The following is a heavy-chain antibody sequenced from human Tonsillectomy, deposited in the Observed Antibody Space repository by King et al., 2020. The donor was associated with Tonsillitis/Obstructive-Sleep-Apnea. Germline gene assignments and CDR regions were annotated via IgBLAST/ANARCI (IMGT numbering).Heavy chain of an antibody. Sequence: QLVQSGGGLVKPGGSLRLSCAASGFTFSNAWMSWFRQSPGKGLEWVGRIKSKTDGGTTDYAAPVKGRFTISRDDSKNTLYLQMNSLKTEDTAVYYCTTDKYSSSPPRDYWGQGTLAT. V-gene: IGHV3-15*01. J-gene: IGHJ4*02. CDR3: TTDKYSSSPPRDY. D-gene: IGHD6-6*01. CDR2: IKSKTDGGTT. CDR1: GFTFSNAW.